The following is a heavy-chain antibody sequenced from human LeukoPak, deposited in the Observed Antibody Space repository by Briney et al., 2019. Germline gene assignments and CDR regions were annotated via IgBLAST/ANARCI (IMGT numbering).Heavy chain of an antibody. V-gene: IGHV5-51*01. Sequence: GESLKLSCKGSGYSFTSYWIGWVRQMPGRGLEWMGIIYPGDSDTRYSPSFQGQVTISADKSISTAYLQWSSLKASDTAMYYCARLSNYDSSGYGLSFDYWGQGTLVTVSS. CDR2: IYPGDSDT. D-gene: IGHD3-22*01. CDR1: GYSFTSYW. J-gene: IGHJ4*02. CDR3: ARLSNYDSSGYGLSFDY.